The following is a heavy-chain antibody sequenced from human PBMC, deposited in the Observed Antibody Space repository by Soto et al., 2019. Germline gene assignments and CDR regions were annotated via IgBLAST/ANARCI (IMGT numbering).Heavy chain of an antibody. J-gene: IGHJ4*02. V-gene: IGHV1-69*13. Sequence: SVKVSCKASGGSFGNSAINWMRQTPGQGLEWLGGFIPVYRTLNYAQKFQGRVTITADESTGTAYMTLSSLASDDTAVYYCATGVIWIGYFTVDSWGQGTRVTVSS. CDR3: ATGVIWIGYFTVDS. D-gene: IGHD3-3*01. CDR1: GGSFGNSA. CDR2: FIPVYRTL.